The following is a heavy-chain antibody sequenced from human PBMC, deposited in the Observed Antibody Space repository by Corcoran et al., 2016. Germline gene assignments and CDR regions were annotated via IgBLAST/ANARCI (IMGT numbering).Heavy chain of an antibody. CDR3: ARVGYDFWSGQYD. CDR2: INHSGST. V-gene: IGHV4-34*01. D-gene: IGHD3-3*01. Sequence: QVQLQQWGAGLLKPSETLSLTCAVYGGSFSGYYWSWIRQPPGKGLEWIGEINHSGSTNYNPSLKSRVTISVDTSKNQFSLKLSSVTAVDTAVYYCARVGYDFWSGQYDWGQGTLVTVSS. J-gene: IGHJ4*02. CDR1: GGSFSGYY.